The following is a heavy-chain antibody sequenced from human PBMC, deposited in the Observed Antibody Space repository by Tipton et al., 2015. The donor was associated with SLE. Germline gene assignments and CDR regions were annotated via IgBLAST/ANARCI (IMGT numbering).Heavy chain of an antibody. Sequence: SLRLSCVASGFTFDDYAMHWVRQAPGKGLEWVSGISWNSGNIDYADSVKGRFTISRDNSKNTLYLQMNSLRAEDTAVYYCARDGHDYGGNYDYWGQGTLVTVSS. CDR1: GFTFDDYA. D-gene: IGHD4-23*01. CDR2: ISWNSGNI. V-gene: IGHV3-9*01. J-gene: IGHJ4*02. CDR3: ARDGHDYGGNYDY.